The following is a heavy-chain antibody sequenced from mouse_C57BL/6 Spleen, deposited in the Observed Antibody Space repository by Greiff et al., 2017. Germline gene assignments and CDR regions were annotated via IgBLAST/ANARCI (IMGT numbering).Heavy chain of an antibody. CDR1: GYAFSSSW. CDR3: ARSLTSFAY. V-gene: IGHV1-82*01. J-gene: IGHJ2*01. Sequence: QVQLQQSGPELVKPGASVKISCKASGYAFSSSWMNWVKQRPGKGLEWIGRIYPGDGATNYNGKFKGKATLTAAQSSSTAYMQLSSLTSEDSAVYFCARSLTSFAYWGQGTTLTVSS. CDR2: IYPGDGAT. D-gene: IGHD4-1*01.